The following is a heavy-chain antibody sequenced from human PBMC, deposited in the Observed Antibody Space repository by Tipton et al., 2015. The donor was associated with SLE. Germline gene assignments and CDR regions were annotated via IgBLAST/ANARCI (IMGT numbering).Heavy chain of an antibody. CDR3: AKSIAAGGVYYYYMDV. CDR2: ISGSGDST. D-gene: IGHD6-13*01. J-gene: IGHJ6*03. Sequence: SLRLSCAASGFTFSSYDMSWVRQAPGKGLEWVSGISGSGDSTYYADSVKGRFTISRDNSKNTLYLQMNSLRAEDTAVYYCAKSIAAGGVYYYYMDVWGKGTTVTVSS. CDR1: GFTFSSYD. V-gene: IGHV3-23*01.